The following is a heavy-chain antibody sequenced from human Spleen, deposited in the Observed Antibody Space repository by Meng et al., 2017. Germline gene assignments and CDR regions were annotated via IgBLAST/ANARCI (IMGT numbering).Heavy chain of an antibody. J-gene: IGHJ5*02. V-gene: IGHV4-31*01. CDR1: GDPVLSGCYY. Sequence: VLLQAFVPGLATPSQPLPRPFSVSGDPVLSGCYYWSLTRQHPEKGLECIGYIFYSGSTDSNPSLKSLVTISQDTPKNQFSLKMSSVTAADTAVYYCARGSYGDHRSHWFDPWGQGTLVTVSS. CDR2: IFYSGST. D-gene: IGHD4-17*01. CDR3: ARGSYGDHRSHWFDP.